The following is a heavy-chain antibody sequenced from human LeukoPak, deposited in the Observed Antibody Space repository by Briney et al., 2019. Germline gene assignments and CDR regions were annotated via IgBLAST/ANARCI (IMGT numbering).Heavy chain of an antibody. CDR1: GFAFSSYW. Sequence: GESLRLSRAASGFAFSSYWMSWVRQAPGKGLEWVANIKQDGSEKYYVDSVKGRFTISRDNAKNSLFLQMNSLRAEDTAVYYCASPLWGTYRYEAFDIWGQGTMVTVSS. V-gene: IGHV3-7*01. D-gene: IGHD3-16*02. CDR3: ASPLWGTYRYEAFDI. J-gene: IGHJ3*02. CDR2: IKQDGSEK.